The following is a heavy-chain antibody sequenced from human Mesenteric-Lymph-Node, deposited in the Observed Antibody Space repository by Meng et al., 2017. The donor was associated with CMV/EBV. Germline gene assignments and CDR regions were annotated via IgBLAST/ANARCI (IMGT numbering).Heavy chain of an antibody. CDR1: GGSFSDYY. CDR3: ARERWSGYYTGIDY. J-gene: IGHJ4*02. D-gene: IGHD3-3*01. Sequence: SETLSLTCAIYGGSFSDYYWTWTRQPPGKGLEWIGYIYYSGSTNYNPSLKSRVTISVDTSKNQFSLKLSSVTAADTAVYYCARERWSGYYTGIDYWGQGTLVTVSS. CDR2: IYYSGST. V-gene: IGHV4-59*01.